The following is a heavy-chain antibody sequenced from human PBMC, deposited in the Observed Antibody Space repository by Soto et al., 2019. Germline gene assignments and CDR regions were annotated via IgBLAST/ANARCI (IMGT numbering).Heavy chain of an antibody. J-gene: IGHJ4*02. V-gene: IGHV4-59*08. CDR1: GGSISSYY. CDR2: IYYSGST. Sequence: QVQLQESGPGLVKPSETLSLTCTVSGGSISSYYWSWIRQPPGKGLEWIGYIYYSGSTNYNPSLKIRVTISVDTSKNQFSLKLSSVTAADTAVYYCARHSNFDWRYYFDYWGQGTLVTVSS. CDR3: ARHSNFDWRYYFDY. D-gene: IGHD3-9*01.